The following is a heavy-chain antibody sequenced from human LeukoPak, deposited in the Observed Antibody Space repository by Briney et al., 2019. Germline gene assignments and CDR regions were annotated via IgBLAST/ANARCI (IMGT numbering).Heavy chain of an antibody. Sequence: PGESLNISCKGSGYSFTNYWIGWVRQMPGKGLEWMGIIYPGDSDTRYSPSFQGQVTISVDKSITTAYLQWSSLKASDTAMFFCARITGTTPADYWGQGTLVTVSS. D-gene: IGHD1-20*01. CDR1: GYSFTNYW. J-gene: IGHJ4*02. CDR3: ARITGTTPADY. V-gene: IGHV5-51*01. CDR2: IYPGDSDT.